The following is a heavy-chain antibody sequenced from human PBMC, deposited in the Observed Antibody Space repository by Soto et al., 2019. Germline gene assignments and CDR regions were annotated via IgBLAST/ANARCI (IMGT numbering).Heavy chain of an antibody. CDR1: GFSFSISP. J-gene: IGHJ4*02. D-gene: IGHD7-27*01. CDR2: ISYDGTNK. CDR3: ARDPKTSGGQHWAFSYFDS. Sequence: QVQLVESGGGVGQPGRSLRLSCAASGFSFSISPMHWVRQAPGKGPEWVALISYDGTNKFYADSVKGRFTISRDNSKSTLYLQVDSLRPEDAAVYYCARDPKTSGGQHWAFSYFDSWGQGTLVTVSS. V-gene: IGHV3-30-3*01.